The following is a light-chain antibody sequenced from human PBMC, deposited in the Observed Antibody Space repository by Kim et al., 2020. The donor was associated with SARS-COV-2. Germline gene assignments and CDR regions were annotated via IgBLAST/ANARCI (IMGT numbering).Light chain of an antibody. Sequence: APGERATLSCGASQGVSTNRLAWYQQKPCQAPRLLFYDASSRVTGVPDRFSGSGSGTDFTLTISRLGPGDIAVYYCQQYDSSPWTFGQGTKVDIK. CDR1: QGVSTNR. CDR3: QQYDSSPWT. J-gene: IGKJ1*01. V-gene: IGKV3-20*01. CDR2: DAS.